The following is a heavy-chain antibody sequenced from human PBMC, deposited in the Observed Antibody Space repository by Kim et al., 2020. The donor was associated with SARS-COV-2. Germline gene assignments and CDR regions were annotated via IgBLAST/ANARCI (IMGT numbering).Heavy chain of an antibody. Sequence: IYYPDAERGRFTISEDNDKNSLFLQMNSLRAEDTAVYYCARGPNYSPFDYWGQGTLVTVSS. CDR2: I. CDR3: ARGPNYSPFDY. D-gene: IGHD4-4*01. J-gene: IGHJ4*02. V-gene: IGHV3-11*04.